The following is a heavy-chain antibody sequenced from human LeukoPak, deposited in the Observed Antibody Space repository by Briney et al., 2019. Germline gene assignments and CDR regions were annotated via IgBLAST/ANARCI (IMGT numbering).Heavy chain of an antibody. Sequence: ASVKVSCKASGYTFTSYGISWVRQAPGQGLEWMGIINPSGGSTSYAQKFQGRVTMTRDMSTSTVYMELSSLRSEDTAVYYCARGSRTYYDFWSGTYNWFDPWGQGTLVTVSS. D-gene: IGHD3-3*01. V-gene: IGHV1-46*01. CDR2: INPSGGST. J-gene: IGHJ5*02. CDR3: ARGSRTYYDFWSGTYNWFDP. CDR1: GYTFTSYG.